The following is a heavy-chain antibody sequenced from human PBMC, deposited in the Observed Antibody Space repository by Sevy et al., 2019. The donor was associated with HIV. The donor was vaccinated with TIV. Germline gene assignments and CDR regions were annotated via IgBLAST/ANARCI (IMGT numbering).Heavy chain of an antibody. CDR1: GYTLTELS. D-gene: IGHD4-17*01. J-gene: IGHJ4*02. Sequence: ASVKVSCKVSGYTLTELSMHWVRQAPGKGLEWRGSFDTEDGETHYAQKFQGRVTMTEDTSTDTAYMELSSLRSEDTAVYYCATNTDYGDSDYWGQGTLVTVSS. V-gene: IGHV1-24*01. CDR3: ATNTDYGDSDY. CDR2: FDTEDGET.